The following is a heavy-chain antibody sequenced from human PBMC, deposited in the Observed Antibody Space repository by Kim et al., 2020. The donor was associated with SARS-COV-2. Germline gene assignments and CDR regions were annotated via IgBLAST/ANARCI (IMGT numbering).Heavy chain of an antibody. CDR3: AKDISCSGGSCYSVRDGAFDI. Sequence: GGSLRLSCAASGFTFDDYAMHWVRQAPGKGLEWVSGISWNSGSIGYADSVKGRFTISRDNAKNSLYLQMNSLRAEDTALYYCAKDISCSGGSCYSVRDGAFDIWGQGTMVTVSS. V-gene: IGHV3-9*01. J-gene: IGHJ3*02. CDR2: ISWNSGSI. CDR1: GFTFDDYA. D-gene: IGHD2-15*01.